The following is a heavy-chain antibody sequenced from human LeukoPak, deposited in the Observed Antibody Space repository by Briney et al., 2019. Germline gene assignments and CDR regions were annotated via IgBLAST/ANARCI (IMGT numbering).Heavy chain of an antibody. J-gene: IGHJ4*02. CDR3: ARVVRGYCSSTSCYLADY. V-gene: IGHV7-4-1*02. D-gene: IGHD2-2*01. CDR2: INTNTGNP. CDR1: GYTFTSYA. Sequence: GASVKVSCKASGYTFTSYAMNWVRQAPGQGLEWMGWINTNTGNPTYAQGFTGRFVFSLDTSVSTAYLQISSLKAGDTAVYYCARVVRGYCSSTSCYLADYWGQGTLVTVSS.